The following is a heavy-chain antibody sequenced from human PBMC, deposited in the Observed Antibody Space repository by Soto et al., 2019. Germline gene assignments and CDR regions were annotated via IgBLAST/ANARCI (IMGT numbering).Heavy chain of an antibody. V-gene: IGHV3-30*18. J-gene: IGHJ6*02. CDR3: AKGQHCSTTSCYFYYYGMDV. CDR1: GFTFSSYG. D-gene: IGHD2-2*01. CDR2: ISYDGSNK. Sequence: QVQLVESGGGVVQPGRSLRLSCAASGFTFSSYGMHWVRQAPGKGLEWVAVISYDGSNKYYADSVKGRLTISRDNSKNTLYLQMNSLRAEDTAVYYCAKGQHCSTTSCYFYYYGMDVWGQGTTVPVSS.